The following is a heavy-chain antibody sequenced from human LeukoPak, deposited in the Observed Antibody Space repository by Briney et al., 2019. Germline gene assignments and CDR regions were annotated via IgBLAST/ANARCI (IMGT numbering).Heavy chain of an antibody. D-gene: IGHD6-13*01. CDR3: ARAYSSSWAVYYYMDV. CDR1: GFTFSSYA. CDR2: IGSNGGST. Sequence: PGGSLRLSCAASGFTFSSYAMHWVRQAPGKGLEYVSGIGSNGGSTYYANSVKGRFTISRDNSKNTLYLQMGSLRAEDMAVYYCARAYSSSWAVYYYMDVWGKGTTVTVSS. J-gene: IGHJ6*03. V-gene: IGHV3-64*01.